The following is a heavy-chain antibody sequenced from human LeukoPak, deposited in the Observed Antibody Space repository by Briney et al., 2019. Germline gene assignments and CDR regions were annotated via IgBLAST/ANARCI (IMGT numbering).Heavy chain of an antibody. D-gene: IGHD3-3*01. CDR2: IHASGST. V-gene: IGHV4-4*07. CDR1: GGSISNYY. CDR3: ARDTFWSAYPSFDY. J-gene: IGHJ4*02. Sequence: PSETLSLTCTVSGGSISNYYWSRIRQPAGKGLEWIGRIHASGSTNYNPSLKSRVTMSVDTSKNQFSLKLSSVTAADTAVYYCARDTFWSAYPSFDYWGQGTLVTVSS.